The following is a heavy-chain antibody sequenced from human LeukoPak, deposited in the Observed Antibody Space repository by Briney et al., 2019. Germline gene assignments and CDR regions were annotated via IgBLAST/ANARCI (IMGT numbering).Heavy chain of an antibody. CDR1: GYTFTNYD. CDR2: MNPNSGNT. D-gene: IGHD2-2*01. V-gene: IGHV1-8*01. J-gene: IGHJ6*03. Sequence: ASVTVSFKASGYTFTNYDINWVRQAPGQGLEWMGWMNPNSGNTGYAQKFQGRVTMTRNTSISTAYMELSSLRSEDTAVYYCARGPPDIVVVPAARNMDVWGKGTTVTVSS. CDR3: ARGPPDIVVVPAARNMDV.